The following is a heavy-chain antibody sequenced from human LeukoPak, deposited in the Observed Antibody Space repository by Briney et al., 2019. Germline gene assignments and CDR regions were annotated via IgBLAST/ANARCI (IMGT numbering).Heavy chain of an antibody. CDR3: ASSMVITMARGVILDAFDI. CDR1: GGSISSSSYY. J-gene: IGHJ3*02. V-gene: IGHV4-39*01. CDR2: IYYSGST. D-gene: IGHD3-10*01. Sequence: SETLSLTCTVSGGSISSSSYYWGWIRQPPGKGLEWIGSIYYSGSTYYNPSLKSRVTISVDTSKNQFSLKLSSVTAADTAVYYCASSMVITMARGVILDAFDIWGQGTMVTVSS.